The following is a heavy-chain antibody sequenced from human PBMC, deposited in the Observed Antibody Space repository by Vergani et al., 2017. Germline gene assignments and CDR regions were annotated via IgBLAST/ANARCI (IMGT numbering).Heavy chain of an antibody. V-gene: IGHV3-48*01. D-gene: IGHD3-22*01. J-gene: IGHJ4*02. CDR2: ISSSGSTI. Sequence: EVQLVESGGGLVQPGGSLRLSCAASGFTVSSNYMSWVRQAPGKGLEWVSYISSSGSTIYYADSVKGRFTISRDNSKNTLYLQMNSLRAEDTAVYYCAKDYYDSSGYYYFDYWGQGTLVTVSS. CDR3: AKDYYDSSGYYYFDY. CDR1: GFTVSSNY.